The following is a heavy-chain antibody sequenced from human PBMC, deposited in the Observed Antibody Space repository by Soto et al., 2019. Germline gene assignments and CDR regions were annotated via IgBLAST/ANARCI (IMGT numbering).Heavy chain of an antibody. V-gene: IGHV3-72*01. J-gene: IGHJ4*02. D-gene: IGHD3-3*01. CDR3: TSSWSDYRRFDY. CDR1: GFTFSDHY. CDR2: IRNKANSYST. Sequence: GGSLRLSCAASGFTFSDHYMDWVRQAPGKGLEWVGRIRNKANSYSTEYAASVKGRFTISRDESQNSLFLQMNSLRTEDTAVYYCTSSWSDYRRFDYWGQGTLVTVSS.